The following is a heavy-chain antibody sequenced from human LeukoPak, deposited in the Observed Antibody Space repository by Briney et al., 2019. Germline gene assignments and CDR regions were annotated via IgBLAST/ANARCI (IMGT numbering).Heavy chain of an antibody. J-gene: IGHJ5*02. CDR2: INERGRAT. Sequence: GGSLRLSCAASGFSFSNYEMNWVRQAPGKGLEWVAYINERGRATYYANSVKGRFTISRDNAKNSLYVQMDSLRVEDTAVYYCARDIIGWPLDPWGQGTLVTVSA. CDR1: GFSFSNYE. V-gene: IGHV3-48*03. D-gene: IGHD2-15*01. CDR3: ARDIIGWPLDP.